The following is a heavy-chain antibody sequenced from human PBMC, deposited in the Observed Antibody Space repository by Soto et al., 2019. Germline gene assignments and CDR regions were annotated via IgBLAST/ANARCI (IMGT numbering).Heavy chain of an antibody. V-gene: IGHV3-74*01. J-gene: IGHJ3*02. D-gene: IGHD1-26*01. Sequence: GGSLRLSCAASGFTFSSYWMHWVRQAPGKGLVWVSRINSDGSSTSCADSAKGRFTISRDNAKNTLYLQMNSLRAEDTAVYYCARVGLPYAFDIWGQGTMVTVS. CDR2: INSDGSST. CDR3: ARVGLPYAFDI. CDR1: GFTFSSYW.